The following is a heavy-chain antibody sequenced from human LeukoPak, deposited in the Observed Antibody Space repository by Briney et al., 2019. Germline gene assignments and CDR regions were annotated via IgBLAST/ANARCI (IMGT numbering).Heavy chain of an antibody. Sequence: PGRSLRLSCAASGFTFSSYGMHWVRQAPGKGLEWVAVISYDGSNKYYADSVKGRFTISRENSKNTLYLQMNSLRAEDTAVYYCAKDPSGTNDYWGQGTLVTVSS. CDR2: ISYDGSNK. CDR3: AKDPSGTNDY. CDR1: GFTFSSYG. D-gene: IGHD1-26*01. V-gene: IGHV3-30*18. J-gene: IGHJ4*02.